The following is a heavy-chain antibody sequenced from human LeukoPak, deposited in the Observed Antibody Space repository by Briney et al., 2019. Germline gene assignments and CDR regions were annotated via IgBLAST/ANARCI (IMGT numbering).Heavy chain of an antibody. CDR2: ISGSGGST. Sequence: GGSLRLSCAASGFTVSSNYMSWVRQAPGKGLEWVSAISGSGGSTYYADSVKGRFTISRDNSKNTLYLQMNSLRAEDTAVYYCAKAQDYGGNSARDYWGQGTLVTVSS. CDR3: AKAQDYGGNSARDY. V-gene: IGHV3-23*01. D-gene: IGHD4-23*01. J-gene: IGHJ4*02. CDR1: GFTVSSNY.